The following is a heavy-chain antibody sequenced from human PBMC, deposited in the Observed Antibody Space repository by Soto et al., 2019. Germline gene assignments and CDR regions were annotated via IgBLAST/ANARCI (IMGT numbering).Heavy chain of an antibody. CDR1: GFTFSRYN. Sequence: GGSLRLSCVASGFTFSRYNIHWVRQAPGKGLEWVAYVTTSGDTVFYADSVEGRFTISRDVATNSVHLQMHSLGDEDTAVYYCVRDQSSTVITSTHCDPWGQGTLVTVSS. CDR3: VRDQSSTVITSTHCDP. D-gene: IGHD4-17*01. V-gene: IGHV3-48*02. J-gene: IGHJ5*02. CDR2: VTTSGDTV.